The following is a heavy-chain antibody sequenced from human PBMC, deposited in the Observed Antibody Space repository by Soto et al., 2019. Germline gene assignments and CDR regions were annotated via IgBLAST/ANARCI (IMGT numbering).Heavy chain of an antibody. V-gene: IGHV3-23*01. J-gene: IGHJ4*02. CDR1: GFTFSSHA. CDR2: ISAGSEGA. Sequence: EVQLLESGGGLVQPGGALRLSCEASGFTFSSHAMSWVRQAPGKGLEWISSISAGSEGAYYADSVRGRFTISRDNSNNTLFLQMNSLRAEDPAVYYCARDLWWYLHWGQGTLVTVSS. CDR3: ARDLWWYLH. D-gene: IGHD2-15*01.